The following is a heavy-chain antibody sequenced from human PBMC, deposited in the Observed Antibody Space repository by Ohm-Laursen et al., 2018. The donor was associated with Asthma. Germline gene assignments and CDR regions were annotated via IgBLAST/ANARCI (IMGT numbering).Heavy chain of an antibody. D-gene: IGHD2-15*01. Sequence: SLRLSCTASGFTFSSYAMHWVRQAPGKGLEWVAVISYDGSNKYYADSVKGRFTISRDNSKNTLYLQMNSLRAEDTAVYYCARDEIGFCSGGSCYPRYWGQGTLVIVSS. CDR1: GFTFSSYA. V-gene: IGHV3-30-3*01. CDR3: ARDEIGFCSGGSCYPRY. J-gene: IGHJ4*02. CDR2: ISYDGSNK.